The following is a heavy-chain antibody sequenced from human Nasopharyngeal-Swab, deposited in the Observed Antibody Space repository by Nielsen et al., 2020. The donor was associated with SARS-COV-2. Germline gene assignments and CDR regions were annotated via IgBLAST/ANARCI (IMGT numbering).Heavy chain of an antibody. V-gene: IGHV3-30*18. Sequence: GGSLRLSCAASGFTFNNYGMHWVRQAPGKGLEWVAVISYDGSKTYYADSVKGRFTFSRDNSKNTLYLQMNSLRPEDTAVYYCAKDRTMIAWGWYFDLWGRGTPVTVSS. CDR3: AKDRTMIAWGWYFDL. CDR1: GFTFNNYG. D-gene: IGHD2-21*01. CDR2: ISYDGSKT. J-gene: IGHJ2*01.